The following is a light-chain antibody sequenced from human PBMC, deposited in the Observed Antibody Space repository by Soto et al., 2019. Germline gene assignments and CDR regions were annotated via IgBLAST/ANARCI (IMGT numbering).Light chain of an antibody. CDR2: EVN. V-gene: IGLV2-8*01. CDR3: SSYAGSSNV. J-gene: IGLJ1*01. CDR1: SSDVGGYNY. Sequence: QSALTQPPPASGSPGQSVAISCTGTSSDVGGYNYVSWYQQHPSKAPKLMIYEVNKRPSGVPDRFSGSKSGNTASLTVSGLQAEDEADYYCSSYAGSSNVFGTGTKVTVL.